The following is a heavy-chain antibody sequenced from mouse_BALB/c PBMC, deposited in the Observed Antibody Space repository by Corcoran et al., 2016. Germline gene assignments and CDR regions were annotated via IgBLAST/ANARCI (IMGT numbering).Heavy chain of an antibody. J-gene: IGHJ4*01. CDR1: GYTFINYG. CDR2: INTYTGEP. D-gene: IGHD1-2*01. Sequence: QIQLVQSGPELKKPGETVKISCKASGYTFINYGMNWVKQAPGKGLKWMGWINTYTGEPTYADDFKGRFAFSLETSASTAYLQINNLKNEDMATYFCARGGTTAPMDYWGQGTSVTVSS. CDR3: ARGGTTAPMDY. V-gene: IGHV9-1*02.